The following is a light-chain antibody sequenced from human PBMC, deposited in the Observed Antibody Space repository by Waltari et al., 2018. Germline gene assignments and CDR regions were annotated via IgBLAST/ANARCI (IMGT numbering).Light chain of an antibody. CDR1: NIGSKS. J-gene: IGLJ2*01. V-gene: IGLV3-21*02. CDR2: DDS. Sequence: SYVLTQSPSVSVAPEEAARITGLGINIGSKSVHLYYQRPGQAPVLVVYDDSDWPSGIPERFSRSNSANTANLTVSRVEAADGAYYYCQVWADNSDHVVFGGGTKLTVL. CDR3: QVWADNSDHVV.